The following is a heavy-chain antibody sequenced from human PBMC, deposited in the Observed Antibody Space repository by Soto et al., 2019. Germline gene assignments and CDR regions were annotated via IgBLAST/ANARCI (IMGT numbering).Heavy chain of an antibody. CDR1: GFTFSSYS. CDR3: ASFVDTAMVRTPYFDY. V-gene: IGHV3-21*01. D-gene: IGHD5-18*01. Sequence: LRLSCAASGFTFSSYSMNWVRQAPGKGLEWVSSISSSSSYIYYADSVKGRFTISRDNAKNSLYLQMNSLRAEDTAVYYCASFVDTAMVRTPYFDYWGQGTLVTVSS. CDR2: ISSSSSYI. J-gene: IGHJ4*02.